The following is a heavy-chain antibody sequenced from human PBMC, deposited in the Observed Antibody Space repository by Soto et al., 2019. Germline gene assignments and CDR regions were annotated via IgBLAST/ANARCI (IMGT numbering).Heavy chain of an antibody. CDR1: GFTFSNYN. CDR2: IWYDGSLK. J-gene: IGHJ5*02. Sequence: HPGGSLRLSCAASGFTFSNYNIHWVRQAPGKGLEWVAVIWYDGSLKYYADSVEGRFTISRDNSKNTLSLQMNSLRGEDTAVYYCARALKVGTTMYNRFSPWGQRTLVTVSS. CDR3: ARALKVGTTMYNRFSP. D-gene: IGHD1-26*01. V-gene: IGHV3-33*01.